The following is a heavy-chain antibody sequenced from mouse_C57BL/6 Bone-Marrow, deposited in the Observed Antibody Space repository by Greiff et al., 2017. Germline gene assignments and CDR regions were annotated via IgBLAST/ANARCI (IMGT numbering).Heavy chain of an antibody. CDR1: GYTFTDYY. D-gene: IGHD3-2*02. Sequence: VQLQESGPELVKPGASVKISCKASGYTFTDYYINWVKQRPGQGLEWIGWIFPGSGSTYYNEKFKGKATLTIDKSSSTAYMLLSSLTSEDSAIYYCATVSETDIDYWGQGTSVTVSS. V-gene: IGHV1-75*01. CDR2: IFPGSGST. CDR3: ATVSETDIDY. J-gene: IGHJ4*01.